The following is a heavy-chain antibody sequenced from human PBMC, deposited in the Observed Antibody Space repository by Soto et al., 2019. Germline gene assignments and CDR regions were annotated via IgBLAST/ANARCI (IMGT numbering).Heavy chain of an antibody. J-gene: IGHJ6*02. CDR2: IIPIFGKA. CDR1: GGTFSSYA. D-gene: IGHD3-22*01. V-gene: IGHV1-69*01. CDR3: ARDRHSSSGYYYYGMDV. Sequence: QVQLVQSGAEVKKPGSSVKVSCKASGGTFSSYAISWVRQAPGQGLEWMGGIIPIFGKANYAQKFQGRVTITADESTSTAYMELSSLRSEDTAVYYCARDRHSSSGYYYYGMDVWGQGTTVTVSS.